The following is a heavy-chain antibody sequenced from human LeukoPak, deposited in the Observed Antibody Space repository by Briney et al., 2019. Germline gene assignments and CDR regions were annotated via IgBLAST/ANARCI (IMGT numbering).Heavy chain of an antibody. CDR3: ARQVGDASYYDFWSGYSQWFNFDY. Sequence: QPGGSLRLSCAASGFTVSSNYMSWVRQAPGKGLEWVSVIYSGGSTYYADPVKGRFTISRDNSKNTLYLQMNSLRAEDTAVYYCARQVGDASYYDFWSGYSQWFNFDYWGQGTLVTVSS. J-gene: IGHJ4*02. CDR1: GFTVSSNY. V-gene: IGHV3-66*04. CDR2: IYSGGST. D-gene: IGHD3-3*01.